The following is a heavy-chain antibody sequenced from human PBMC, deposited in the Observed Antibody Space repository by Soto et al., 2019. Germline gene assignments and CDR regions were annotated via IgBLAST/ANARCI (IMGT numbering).Heavy chain of an antibody. CDR3: ARDRGGGWWAFDL. CDR2: VDYSGTS. Sequence: QVHLQASGPGLVKPSETLSLTCTVSGGSLSSYSWSWIRQSPGGGLEWIGNVDYSGTSNHNPALKSRVTTSARTSRNQFSLRLTSVTAANTAVYFCARDRGGGWWAFDLWGRGTMITVSS. D-gene: IGHD2-15*01. CDR1: GGSLSSYS. V-gene: IGHV4-59*01. J-gene: IGHJ2*01.